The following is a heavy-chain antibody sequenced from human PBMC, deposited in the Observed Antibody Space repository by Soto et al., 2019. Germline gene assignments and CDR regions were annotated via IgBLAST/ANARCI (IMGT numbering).Heavy chain of an antibody. CDR2: IYSGGST. CDR1: GFTVSNNY. J-gene: IGHJ6*03. Sequence: EVQLVESGGGLVQPGGSLRLSCAASGFTVSNNYMSWVRQAPGKGLEWISVIYSGGSTYYADSVKGRFTISRDNSKNTLYLQMNSLRPEDTAVYYCARELEIAKNSNLWDRVYYYYMDVWGKGTTVTVSS. CDR3: ARELEIAKNSNLWDRVYYYYMDV. D-gene: IGHD4-4*01. V-gene: IGHV3-66*01.